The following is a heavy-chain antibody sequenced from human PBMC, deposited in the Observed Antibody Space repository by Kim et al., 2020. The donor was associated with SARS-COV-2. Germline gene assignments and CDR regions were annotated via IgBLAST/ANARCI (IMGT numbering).Heavy chain of an antibody. J-gene: IGHJ2*01. CDR3: ARDPHGVWFGELNPLVVYFDL. V-gene: IGHV3-30*04. Sequence: GGSLRLSCAASGFTFSSYAMHWVRQAPGKGLEWVAVISYDGSNKYYADSVKGRFTISRDNSKNTLYLQMNSLRAEDTAVYYCARDPHGVWFGELNPLVVYFDLWGRGTLVTVSS. CDR1: GFTFSSYA. CDR2: ISYDGSNK. D-gene: IGHD3-10*01.